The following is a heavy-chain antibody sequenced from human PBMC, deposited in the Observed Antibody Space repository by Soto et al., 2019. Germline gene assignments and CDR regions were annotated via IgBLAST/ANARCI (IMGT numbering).Heavy chain of an antibody. CDR1: GFTFSSYA. CDR2: ISGSGGST. Sequence: GGSLRLSCAASGFTFSSYAMSWVRQAPGKGLEWVSAISGSGGSTYYADSVKGRFTISRDNSKNTLYLQMNSLRAEDTAVYYCAKGYIPQIRGYNWNYEEEYYFDYWGQGTLVTVSS. J-gene: IGHJ4*02. CDR3: AKGYIPQIRGYNWNYEEEYYFDY. D-gene: IGHD1-7*01. V-gene: IGHV3-23*01.